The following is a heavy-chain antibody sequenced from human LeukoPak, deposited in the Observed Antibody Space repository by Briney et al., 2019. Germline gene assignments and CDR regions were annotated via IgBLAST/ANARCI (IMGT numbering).Heavy chain of an antibody. CDR1: GGTFSSYA. CDR3: ARAWGNTAMDLYYYYGMDV. D-gene: IGHD5-18*01. J-gene: IGHJ6*02. Sequence: LVKVSCKASGGTFSSYAISWVRQAPGQGLEWMGRIIPILGIANYAQKFQGRVTITADKSTSTAHMELSSLRSEDTAVYYCARAWGNTAMDLYYYYGMDVWGQGTTVTVSS. CDR2: IIPILGIA. V-gene: IGHV1-69*04.